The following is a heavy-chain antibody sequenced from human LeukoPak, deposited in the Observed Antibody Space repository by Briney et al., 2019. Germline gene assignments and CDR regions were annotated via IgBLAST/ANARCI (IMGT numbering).Heavy chain of an antibody. CDR3: ASIAARPPTYYYYMDV. D-gene: IGHD6-6*01. CDR1: GGSISSYY. V-gene: IGHV4-4*07. J-gene: IGHJ6*03. Sequence: PSETLSLTCTVSGGSISSYYWSWIRQPAGKGLEWIGRIYTSGSTNYNPSLKSRVTISVDTSKNQFSLKLSSVTAADTAVYYCASIAARPPTYYYYMDVWGKGTTVTVSS. CDR2: IYTSGST.